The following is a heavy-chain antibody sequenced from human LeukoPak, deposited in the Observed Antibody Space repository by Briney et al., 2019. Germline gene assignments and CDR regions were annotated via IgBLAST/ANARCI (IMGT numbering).Heavy chain of an antibody. CDR3: VKRELYIVATT. CDR2: ISPGGSP. CDR1: GFTSSSNA. J-gene: IGHJ5*02. Sequence: GGSLRLSCAASGFTSSSNAMGWVRQAPGKGLEWVSSISPGGSPYYADSVKGRFTISRDNSKNTLYLQMTSLRAEDTAVYYCVKRELYIVATTWGQGTLVTVYS. D-gene: IGHD5-12*01. V-gene: IGHV3-23*01.